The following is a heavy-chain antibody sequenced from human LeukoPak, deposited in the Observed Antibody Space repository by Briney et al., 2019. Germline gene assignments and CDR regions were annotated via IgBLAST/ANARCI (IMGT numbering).Heavy chain of an antibody. V-gene: IGHV4-39*01. Sequence: SETLSLTCTVSGGSISSGNYYWGWIRQPPWEGLEWIGSVYYSGSTYYNPSLKSRVTMSVDTSNNQFSMRLNSVTAADTAVYYCARVGFWSGYSSGYWGQGTLVTVSS. J-gene: IGHJ4*02. CDR3: ARVGFWSGYSSGY. D-gene: IGHD3-3*01. CDR2: VYYSGST. CDR1: GGSISSGNYY.